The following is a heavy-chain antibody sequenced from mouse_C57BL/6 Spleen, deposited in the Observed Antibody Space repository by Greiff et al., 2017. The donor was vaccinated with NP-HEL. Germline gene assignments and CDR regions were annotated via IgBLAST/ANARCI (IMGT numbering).Heavy chain of an antibody. CDR2: IYPGDGDT. V-gene: IGHV1-80*01. CDR3: ARHYYGSSPHWYFDV. Sequence: VHLVESGAELVKPGASVKISCKASGYAFSSYWMNWVKQRPGKGLEWIGQIYPGDGDTNYNGKFKGKATLTADKSSSTAYMQLSSLTSEDSAVYFCARHYYGSSPHWYFDVWGTGTTVTVSS. D-gene: IGHD1-1*01. CDR1: GYAFSSYW. J-gene: IGHJ1*03.